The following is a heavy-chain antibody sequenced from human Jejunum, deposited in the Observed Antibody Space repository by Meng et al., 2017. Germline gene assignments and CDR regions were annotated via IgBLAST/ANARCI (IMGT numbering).Heavy chain of an antibody. Sequence: GESLKISCKASGYRFTSNWIGWVRQMPGKGLEWMGIIYPSDSETRYSPSFQGHVTISADKSISTAYLQWSSLKASGTAMYYLAGLYSGSYANHFESWGQGTLVTVSS. D-gene: IGHD1-26*01. J-gene: IGHJ4*02. V-gene: IGHV5-51*01. CDR1: GYRFTSNW. CDR3: AGLYSGSYANHFES. CDR2: IYPSDSET.